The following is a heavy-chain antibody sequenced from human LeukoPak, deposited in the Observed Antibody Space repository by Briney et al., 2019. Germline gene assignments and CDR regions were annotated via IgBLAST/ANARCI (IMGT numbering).Heavy chain of an antibody. CDR3: ARGGLTRYYYDSSGYPFDY. V-gene: IGHV4-34*01. Sequence: SETLSLTCAVYGGSFSGYYWSWIRLPPGKGLEWIGEINHSGSTNYNPSLKSRVTISVDTSKNQFSLKLSSVTAADTAVYYCARGGLTRYYYDSSGYPFDYWGQGTLVTVSS. CDR1: GGSFSGYY. J-gene: IGHJ4*02. CDR2: INHSGST. D-gene: IGHD3-22*01.